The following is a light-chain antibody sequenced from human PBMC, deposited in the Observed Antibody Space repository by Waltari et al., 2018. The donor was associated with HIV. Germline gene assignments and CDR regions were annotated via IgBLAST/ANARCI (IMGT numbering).Light chain of an antibody. CDR3: CSYAGETTFYV. CDR2: EVF. V-gene: IGLV2-23*02. CDR1: APDIGTYDL. Sequence: SALTQPASVSGSPGQSITISCNGSAPDIGTYDLVSWYQQFPDKAPKLIIYEVFKRPSGISERFSAPKSGNAASMTISGLQSEDEADYYCCSYAGETTFYVFGTGT. J-gene: IGLJ1*01.